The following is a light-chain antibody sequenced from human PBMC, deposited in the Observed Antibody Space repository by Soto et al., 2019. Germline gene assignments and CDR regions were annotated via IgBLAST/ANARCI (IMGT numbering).Light chain of an antibody. CDR3: NSFXXXXXXV. Sequence: QSALTQPASVSGSPGQSITISCTGTSSDIGSYNRVSWYQQPPGTAPKLIIYEVNNRPSGVPDRFSGSKSGNTASLTISGLQAEDEADYYCNSFXXXXXXVXXTGT. V-gene: IGLV2-18*02. J-gene: IGLJ1*01. CDR1: SSDIGSYNR. CDR2: EVN.